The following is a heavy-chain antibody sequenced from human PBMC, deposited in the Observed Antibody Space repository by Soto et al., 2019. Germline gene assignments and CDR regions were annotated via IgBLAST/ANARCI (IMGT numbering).Heavy chain of an antibody. D-gene: IGHD6-19*01. J-gene: IGHJ6*02. V-gene: IGHV4-61*08. CDR2: IYSSGSA. Sequence: PSETVSLTCTVSGDSVSSGGYYWSWIRQPPGKGLEWIGYIYSSGSANYNPSLKSRVTISRDTSKNQISLKVASVTAADTAGYYCARGFSSVSMDAWGQGTTVTVSS. CDR3: ARGFSSVSMDA. CDR1: GDSVSSGGYY.